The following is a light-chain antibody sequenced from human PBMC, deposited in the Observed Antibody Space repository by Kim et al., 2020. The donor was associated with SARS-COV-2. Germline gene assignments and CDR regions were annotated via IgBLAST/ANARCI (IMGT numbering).Light chain of an antibody. Sequence: DIQMTQSPSTLPASVGDRVTITCRATQYVTRGLAWYQQKPGRAPKLLIYDASTLDRGVPSRFRGSGSGTEFTLTINSLQPDDVASYYCQHRQTFGQGTKVDIK. CDR2: DAS. V-gene: IGKV1-5*01. J-gene: IGKJ1*01. CDR1: QYVTRG. CDR3: QHRQT.